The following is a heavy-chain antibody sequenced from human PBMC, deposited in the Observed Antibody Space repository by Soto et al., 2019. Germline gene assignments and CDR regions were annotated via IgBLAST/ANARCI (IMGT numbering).Heavy chain of an antibody. V-gene: IGHV4-30-2*01. Sequence: SETLSLTCAVSGGSISSGGYSWSWIRQPPGKGLEWNGYIYHSGSTFYNPSLKSRVTISVDRSKNQFSLKLSSVTAADTAVYYCARGLGTSGWYLGAFDIWGQGTMVTVSS. D-gene: IGHD6-19*01. CDR3: ARGLGTSGWYLGAFDI. J-gene: IGHJ3*02. CDR2: IYHSGST. CDR1: GGSISSGGYS.